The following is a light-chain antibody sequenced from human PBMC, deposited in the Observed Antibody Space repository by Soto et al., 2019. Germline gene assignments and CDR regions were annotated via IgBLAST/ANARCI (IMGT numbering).Light chain of an antibody. CDR1: QSVSSD. V-gene: IGKV3-11*01. Sequence: EIVLTQSPATLSLSPGERATLSCRASQSVSSDLAWYQQKPGQAPRLLIHDASNRSTGVPARLSGSGSGTDFTLTISSLEPEDFSVYYCQQRSNWPPTFGGGTKVEIK. CDR2: DAS. J-gene: IGKJ4*01. CDR3: QQRSNWPPT.